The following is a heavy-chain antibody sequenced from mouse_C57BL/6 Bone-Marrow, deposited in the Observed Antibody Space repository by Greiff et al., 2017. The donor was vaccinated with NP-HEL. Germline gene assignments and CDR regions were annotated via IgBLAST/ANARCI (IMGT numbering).Heavy chain of an antibody. CDR2: IDPNSGGT. Sequence: VQLQQPGAELVKPGASVKLSCKASGYTFTSYWMHWVKQRPGRGLEWIGRIDPNSGGTTYNEKFKSKAPLTVAKPSSTADMQLSSLPSEDSAVYYCARPSTVVATPYFDCWGQGTTLTVSS. CDR1: GYTFTSYW. D-gene: IGHD1-1*01. V-gene: IGHV1-72*01. J-gene: IGHJ2*01. CDR3: ARPSTVVATPYFDC.